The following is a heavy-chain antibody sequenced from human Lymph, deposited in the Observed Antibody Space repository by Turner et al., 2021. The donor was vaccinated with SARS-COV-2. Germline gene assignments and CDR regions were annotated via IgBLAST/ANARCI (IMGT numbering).Heavy chain of an antibody. CDR1: GYTFTGYY. CDR2: SNPDSGVT. D-gene: IGHD3-22*01. V-gene: IGHV1-2*02. Sequence: QVQLVQSGAEVQEPGASVKVSCKASGYTFTGYYMPWVRQALGQGLEWMGWSNPDSGVTNYAQNFQDRVTRTRNTSISTAYMELSRLRSDDTAVYYWARGGLYYYDSSADYGDAFDFWGQGTMVTVSS. J-gene: IGHJ3*01. CDR3: ARGGLYYYDSSADYGDAFDF.